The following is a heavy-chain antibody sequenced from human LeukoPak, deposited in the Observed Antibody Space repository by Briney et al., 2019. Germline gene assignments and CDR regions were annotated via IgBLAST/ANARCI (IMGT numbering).Heavy chain of an antibody. J-gene: IGHJ4*02. CDR2: VYYTGST. CDR3: ARRSRDGYFLDS. CDR1: GGSISNYY. Sequence: SETLSLTCPVSGGSISNYYYWTWIRQPPGKGLEWIGYVYYTGSTNFNPSLKSRVTMSLDTSRNQFSLNLSSVTAADTAVYYCARRSRDGYFLDSWGQGTLVTVSS. D-gene: IGHD5-24*01. V-gene: IGHV4-59*08.